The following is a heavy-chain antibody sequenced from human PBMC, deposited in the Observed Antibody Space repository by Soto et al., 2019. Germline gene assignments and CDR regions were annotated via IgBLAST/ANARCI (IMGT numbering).Heavy chain of an antibody. V-gene: IGHV3-23*01. CDR1: RFSFSNYA. D-gene: IGHD4-17*01. CDR2: ISGSGYST. J-gene: IGHJ6*02. Sequence: GGSLRLSCAASRFSFSNYAMSWVRQAPGKGLEWVSAISGSGYSTYYADSVKGRFTTSRDNSKNTLYLQMNSLRSEDTAIYYCAKGPGDYVFDYYSGMDVWGQGTTVTVSS. CDR3: AKGPGDYVFDYYSGMDV.